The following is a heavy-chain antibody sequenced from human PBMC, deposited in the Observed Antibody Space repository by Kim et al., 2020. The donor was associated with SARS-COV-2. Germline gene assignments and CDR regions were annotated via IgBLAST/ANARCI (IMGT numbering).Heavy chain of an antibody. J-gene: IGHJ4*02. CDR3: ARDSADYRYFDY. V-gene: IGHV3-30*01. Sequence: YSSTSVKGRFTISRDNSKSTLYLQMNSLRAEDTAVYYCARDSADYRYFDYWGQGTLVTVSS. D-gene: IGHD5-12*01.